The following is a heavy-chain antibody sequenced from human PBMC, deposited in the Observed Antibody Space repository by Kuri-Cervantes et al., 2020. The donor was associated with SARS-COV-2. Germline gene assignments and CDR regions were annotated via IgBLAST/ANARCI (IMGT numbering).Heavy chain of an antibody. CDR1: GGSISSYY. D-gene: IGHD3-22*01. CDR2: IYYSGST. Sequence: SETLSLTCTVSGGSISSYYWGWIRQPPGKGLEWIGSIYYSGSTYYNPSLKSRVTISVDTSKNQFSLKLSSVTAADTAVYYCARQYYYDSSGHFDYWGQGTLVTVSS. CDR3: ARQYYYDSSGHFDY. J-gene: IGHJ4*02. V-gene: IGHV4-39*01.